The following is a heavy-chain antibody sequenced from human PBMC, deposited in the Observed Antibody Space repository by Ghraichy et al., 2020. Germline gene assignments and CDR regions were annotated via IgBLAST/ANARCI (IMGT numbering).Heavy chain of an antibody. D-gene: IGHD3-10*01. CDR1: GGSISSGDYY. V-gene: IGHV4-39*01. CDR2: IYYSGNT. Sequence: SETLSLTCAVSGGSISSGDYYWGWIRQPPGKGLEWIESIYYSGNTYYNPSLKSRVTISVDTSKNQFSLRLSSVTAADMAVYYCARKRRNYGSGSNNWFDPWGQGTLVTVSS. CDR3: ARKRRNYGSGSNNWFDP. J-gene: IGHJ5*02.